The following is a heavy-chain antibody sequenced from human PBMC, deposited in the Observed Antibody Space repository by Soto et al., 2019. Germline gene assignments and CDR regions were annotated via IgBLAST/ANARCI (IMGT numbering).Heavy chain of an antibody. CDR2: ISYDGSNK. CDR1: GFTFSSYA. V-gene: IGHV3-30-3*01. D-gene: IGHD3-10*01. CDR3: ARDRRLRMVRGVNEDY. J-gene: IGHJ4*02. Sequence: QVQLVESGGGVVQPGRSLRLSCAASGFTFSSYAMHWVRQAPGKGLEWVAVISYDGSNKYYADSVKGRFTISRDNSKNTLYLQMNSLRAEDTAMYYCARDRRLRMVRGVNEDYWGQGTLVTVSS.